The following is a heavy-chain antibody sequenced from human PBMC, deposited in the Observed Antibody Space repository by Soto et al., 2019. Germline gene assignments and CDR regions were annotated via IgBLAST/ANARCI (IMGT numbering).Heavy chain of an antibody. J-gene: IGHJ5*02. D-gene: IGHD6-6*01. CDR2: IYYSGST. CDR3: AGSIAARGQFDP. V-gene: IGHV4-59*01. Sequence: SETLSLTCTVSGGSISSYYWSWIRQPPGKGLEWIGYIYYSGSTNYNPSLKSRVTISVDTSKNQFSLKLSSVTAADTAVYYCAGSIAARGQFDPWGQIPLLPLSS. CDR1: GGSISSYY.